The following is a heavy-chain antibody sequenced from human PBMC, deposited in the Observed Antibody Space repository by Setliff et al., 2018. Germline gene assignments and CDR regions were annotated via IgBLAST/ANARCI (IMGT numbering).Heavy chain of an antibody. CDR2: IGHTGSI. J-gene: IGHJ4*02. CDR1: GYSISSGYI. CDR3: ARDGLYCSGGSCYSVPIDY. Sequence: SETLSLTCTVSGYSISSGYIWGWIRQPPGKGLEWVGNIGHTGSINYNPSLKSRVTISVDTSKNQFSLKLSSVTAADTAVYYCARDGLYCSGGSCYSVPIDYWGQGTLVTVSS. D-gene: IGHD2-15*01. V-gene: IGHV4-38-2*02.